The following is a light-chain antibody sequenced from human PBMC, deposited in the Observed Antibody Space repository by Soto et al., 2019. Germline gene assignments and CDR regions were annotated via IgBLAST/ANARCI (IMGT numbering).Light chain of an antibody. CDR2: GNI. J-gene: IGLJ3*02. CDR1: SSNIGAGYD. Sequence: QSVLTQPPSVSGAPGQRVTISCTGSSSNIGAGYDVHWYQQLPGTAPKLLIYGNINRPSGVPDRFSGSKSGTSASLAITGLQAEDEADYYCQSYDSGLRGVFGGGTKVTVL. V-gene: IGLV1-40*01. CDR3: QSYDSGLRGV.